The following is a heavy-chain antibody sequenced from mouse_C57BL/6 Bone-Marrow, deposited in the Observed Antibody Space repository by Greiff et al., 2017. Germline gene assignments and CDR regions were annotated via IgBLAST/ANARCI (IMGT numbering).Heavy chain of an antibody. CDR3: TRGGIYYGNYFDY. J-gene: IGHJ2*01. Sequence: QVQLQQSGAELVRPGASVTLSCKASGYTFTDYEMHWVKQTPVHGLEWIGAIDPETGGTAYNQKFKGKAILTADKSSSTAYMELRSLTSEDSAVYYCTRGGIYYGNYFDYWGQGTTLTVFS. CDR2: IDPETGGT. CDR1: GYTFTDYE. V-gene: IGHV1-15*01. D-gene: IGHD2-1*01.